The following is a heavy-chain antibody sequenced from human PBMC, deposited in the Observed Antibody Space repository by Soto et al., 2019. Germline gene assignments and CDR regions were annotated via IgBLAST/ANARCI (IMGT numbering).Heavy chain of an antibody. J-gene: IGHJ4*02. Sequence: PGGSLRLSCAASGFTFSSYSMNWVRQAPGKGLEWVSYISSSSSTIYYADSVKGRFTISRDNAKNSLYLQMNSPRAEDTAVYYCARANYYGSPGDFDYWGQGTLVTVSS. CDR3: ARANYYGSPGDFDY. CDR1: GFTFSSYS. D-gene: IGHD3-10*01. CDR2: ISSSSSTI. V-gene: IGHV3-48*01.